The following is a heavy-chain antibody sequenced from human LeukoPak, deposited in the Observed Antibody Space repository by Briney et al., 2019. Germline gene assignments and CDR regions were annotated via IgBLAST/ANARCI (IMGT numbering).Heavy chain of an antibody. Sequence: ASVKVSCKASGYTFTSYYMHWVRQAPGQGLEWMGWINPNSGGTNYAQKFQGRVTMTRDTSISTAYMELSRLRSDDTAVYYCARDRFLEWLPRFDYWGQGTLVTVSS. D-gene: IGHD3-3*01. CDR1: GYTFTSYY. J-gene: IGHJ4*02. CDR3: ARDRFLEWLPRFDY. CDR2: INPNSGGT. V-gene: IGHV1-2*02.